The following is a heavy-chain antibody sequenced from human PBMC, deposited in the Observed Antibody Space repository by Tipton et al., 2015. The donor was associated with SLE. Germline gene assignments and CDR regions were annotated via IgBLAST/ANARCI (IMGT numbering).Heavy chain of an antibody. V-gene: IGHV4-61*02. CDR3: ARGFGGSYSDF. D-gene: IGHD1-26*01. CDR1: GGSISSGSYY. J-gene: IGHJ4*02. CDR2: IYTSGST. Sequence: TLSLTCTVSGGSISSGSYYWSWIRQPAGKGLEWIGRIYTSGSTNYNPSLKSRVTISVDTSKNQFSLKLSSVTAADTAVYYCARGFGGSYSDFWGQGTLVTVSS.